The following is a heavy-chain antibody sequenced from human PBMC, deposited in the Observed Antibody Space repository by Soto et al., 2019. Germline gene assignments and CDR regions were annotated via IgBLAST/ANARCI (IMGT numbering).Heavy chain of an antibody. CDR1: GGTYICYA. CDR2: IIPIFGTA. Sequence: SVKVSRQACGGTYICYALSWVRQGHLQGLVWMGGIIPIFGTANYAQKFQGRVTITADESTSTAYMELSSLRSEDTAVYYCARVYCSSTSCYLRPGWFDPWGQGTLVT. V-gene: IGHV1-69*13. D-gene: IGHD2-2*01. J-gene: IGHJ5*02. CDR3: ARVYCSSTSCYLRPGWFDP.